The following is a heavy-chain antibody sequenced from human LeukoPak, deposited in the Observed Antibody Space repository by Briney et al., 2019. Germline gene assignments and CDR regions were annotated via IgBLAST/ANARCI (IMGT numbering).Heavy chain of an antibody. CDR1: GYTFTGYY. J-gene: IGHJ6*03. CDR3: ARVGVNRLLWFGSQPTGGGYYYYMDV. D-gene: IGHD3-10*01. CDR2: INPNSGGT. Sequence: GASVKVSCKASGYTFTGYYMHWVRQAPGQGLEWMGWINPNSGGTNYAQKFQGRVTMTRDTSISTAYMELSSLRSEDTAVYYCARVGVNRLLWFGSQPTGGGYYYYMDVWGKGTTVTVS. V-gene: IGHV1-2*02.